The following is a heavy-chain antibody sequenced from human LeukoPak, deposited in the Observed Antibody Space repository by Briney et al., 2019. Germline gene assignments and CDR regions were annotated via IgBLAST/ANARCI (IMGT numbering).Heavy chain of an antibody. Sequence: SQTLSLTCTVSGGSISSGSYYWSWIRQPAGKGLEWIGRIYTSGSTNYNPSHKSRVTISVDTSKNQFSLKLSSVTAADTAVYYCAREVCSSTSCYRGWFDPWGQGTLVTVSS. CDR2: IYTSGST. CDR1: GGSISSGSYY. D-gene: IGHD2-2*01. CDR3: AREVCSSTSCYRGWFDP. J-gene: IGHJ5*02. V-gene: IGHV4-61*02.